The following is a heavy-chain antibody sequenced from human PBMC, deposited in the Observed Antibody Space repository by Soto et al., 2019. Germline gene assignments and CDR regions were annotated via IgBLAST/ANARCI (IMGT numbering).Heavy chain of an antibody. CDR1: GFTFSRHA. V-gene: IGHV3-23*01. CDR2: ISGSGGST. J-gene: IGHJ4*02. D-gene: IGHD5-12*01. Sequence: GSPRLSWSASGFTFSRHAMSWVRQAPGKGLEWVSAISGSGGSTYYADSVKGRFTISRDNSKNTLYLQMNSLRAEDTAVYYCAKTRDGYNPFDYWGQGTLVTVSS. CDR3: AKTRDGYNPFDY.